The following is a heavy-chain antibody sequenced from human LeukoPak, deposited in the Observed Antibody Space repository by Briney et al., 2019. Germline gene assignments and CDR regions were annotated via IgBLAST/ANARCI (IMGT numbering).Heavy chain of an antibody. D-gene: IGHD2-2*01. CDR1: GGSISSSSYY. CDR3: ARGTSRAYFDY. V-gene: IGHV4-61*05. Sequence: PSETLSLTCTVSGGSISSSSYYWGWIRQPPGKGLEWIGYIYYSGSTNYNPSLKSRVTISVDTSKNQFSLKLSSVTAADTAVYYCARGTSRAYFDYWGQGTLVTVSS. CDR2: IYYSGST. J-gene: IGHJ4*02.